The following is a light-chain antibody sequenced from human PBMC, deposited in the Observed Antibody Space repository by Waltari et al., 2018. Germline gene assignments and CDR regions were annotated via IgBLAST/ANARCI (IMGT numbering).Light chain of an antibody. CDR1: QSVSSSY. CDR3: QQYDRSPFT. J-gene: IGKJ3*01. V-gene: IGKV3-20*01. Sequence: EIVLTQSPGTLSLSPGERATLSCRASQSVSSSYLTWYQQKPGQAPRLLIYGASSRAPGIPVRFSGSGSGTDFTLTISRLEPEDFAVYYCQQYDRSPFTFGPGTKVDIK. CDR2: GAS.